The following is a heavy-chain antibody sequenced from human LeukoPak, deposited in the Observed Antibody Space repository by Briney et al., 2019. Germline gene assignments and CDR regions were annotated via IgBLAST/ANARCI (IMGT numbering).Heavy chain of an antibody. CDR2: IYYSGST. CDR1: GDSISDHY. D-gene: IGHD6-19*01. CDR3: ARVSSGWGGFDY. Sequence: PSETPSLTCTVSGDSISDHYWSWIRQSPGKGLEWIGHIYYSGSTNYNPSLKSRVTMSVDTSKNQFSLKLSSVTAADTAVYYCARVSSGWGGFDYWGQGTLVTVSS. J-gene: IGHJ4*02. V-gene: IGHV4-59*11.